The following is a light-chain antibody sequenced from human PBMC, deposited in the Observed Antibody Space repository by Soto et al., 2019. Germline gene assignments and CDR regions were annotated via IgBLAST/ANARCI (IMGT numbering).Light chain of an antibody. CDR1: QTISTN. CDR3: QQYNTWTWT. V-gene: IGKV3-15*01. CDR2: GAA. Sequence: EIVMTQSPATLSVSPGARATLSCRASQTISTNLAWYQHKPGQPPSLLIYGAATRATGVPARFSGSWSGTLFTLNIASLQSEDFEVYYCQQYNTWTWTFGQGTKVDIK. J-gene: IGKJ1*01.